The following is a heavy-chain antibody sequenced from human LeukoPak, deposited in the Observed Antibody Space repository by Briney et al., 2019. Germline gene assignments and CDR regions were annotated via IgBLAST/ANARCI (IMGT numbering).Heavy chain of an antibody. Sequence: ASVKVSCKASGYTFTSYYMHWVRQAPGQGLEWMGIINPSGGSTSYAQKFQGRVTTTRDMSTSTVYMELSSLRSEDTAVYYCAREYYFYHMDGWGKGTTVTVSS. CDR1: GYTFTSYY. V-gene: IGHV1-46*01. J-gene: IGHJ6*03. CDR3: AREYYFYHMDG. CDR2: INPSGGST.